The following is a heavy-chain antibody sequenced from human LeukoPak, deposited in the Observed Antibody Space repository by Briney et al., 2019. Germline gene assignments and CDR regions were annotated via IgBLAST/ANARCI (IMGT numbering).Heavy chain of an antibody. Sequence: SETLSLTCTVSGGSINSYYWSWIRQPPGMGLEWIGYIYSTGGTSGSTNYNPSLKSRVTISVDTSKNEFSLKMSSVTAADTAVYYCARYRAFDIWGQGTMVTVSS. V-gene: IGHV4-59*01. CDR3: ARYRAFDI. D-gene: IGHD2-2*01. CDR1: GGSINSYY. CDR2: IYSTGGTSGST. J-gene: IGHJ3*02.